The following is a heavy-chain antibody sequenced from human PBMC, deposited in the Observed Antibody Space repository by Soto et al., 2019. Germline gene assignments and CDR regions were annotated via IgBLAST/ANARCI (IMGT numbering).Heavy chain of an antibody. CDR1: GLPFSSYG. V-gene: IGHV3-30*03. CDR3: GALNYGGDDC. Sequence: QVQLVESGAGVVQPGRSLRLSCAASGLPFSSYGMRWVRQAPSKGLECVAIIPHDGSYKYHVDSVKGRFTISRDNSKNTLYLQMDSLRPEDTAVYYCGALNYGGDDCWGQGTLVTVSS. J-gene: IGHJ4*02. CDR2: IPHDGSYK. D-gene: IGHD4-17*01.